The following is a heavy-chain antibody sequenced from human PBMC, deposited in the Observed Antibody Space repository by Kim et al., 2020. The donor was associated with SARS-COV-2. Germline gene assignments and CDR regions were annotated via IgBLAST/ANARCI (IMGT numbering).Heavy chain of an antibody. CDR1: GFTVSSNN. Sequence: GGSLRLSCAASGFTVSSNNMIWVRQAPGKGLELVSVIYSGGNTFYTDSVKGRFSISRDNSRNRVVFQMNSLRVDDTAVYYCAREHADYYYGLDVWGQGTTVTVSS. V-gene: IGHV3-66*01. CDR2: IYSGGNT. J-gene: IGHJ6*02. CDR3: AREHADYYYGLDV. D-gene: IGHD6-25*01.